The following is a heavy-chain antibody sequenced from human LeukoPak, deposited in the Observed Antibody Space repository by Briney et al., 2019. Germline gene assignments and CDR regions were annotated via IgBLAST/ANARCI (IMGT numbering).Heavy chain of an antibody. Sequence: SETLPLTCTVSGDSISGSNYLWGWIRQPPGKGLEWLGTVHHTGRAFYNPSLRGRTTVSVDTSKNQFSLKLTSVTAADTAVYYCAREPDAWGQGTLVTVSS. J-gene: IGHJ5*02. V-gene: IGHV4-39*07. CDR3: AREPDA. CDR1: GDSISGSNYL. CDR2: VHHTGRA.